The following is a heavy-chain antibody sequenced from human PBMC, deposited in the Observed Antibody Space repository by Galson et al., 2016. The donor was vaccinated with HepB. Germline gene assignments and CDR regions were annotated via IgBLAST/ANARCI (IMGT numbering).Heavy chain of an antibody. CDR2: INQDGSNK. CDR3: AVYGNTRPSRSFGP. Sequence: SLRLSCAGSGLTFSNNWMTWVRQAPGRGLEWVAYINQDGSNKAYVGSVKGRFTVSRDNAKNSLYLQMNSLRVEDTAVYYCAVYGNTRPSRSFGPWGQGTLLTCSS. V-gene: IGHV3-7*03. D-gene: IGHD2-8*01. CDR1: GLTFSNNW. J-gene: IGHJ5*02.